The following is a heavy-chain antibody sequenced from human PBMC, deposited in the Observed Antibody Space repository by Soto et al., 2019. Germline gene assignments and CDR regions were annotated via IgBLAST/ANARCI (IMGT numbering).Heavy chain of an antibody. CDR1: GYTFTSYG. Sequence: ASVKVSCKASGYTFTSYGISWVRQAPGQGLEWMGWISAYNGNTNYAQKLQGRVTMTTDKSTSTANMELRSLRTDDTTEYYSKRDGCSSTSCYVWLVDYYYYGMDVWGQGTTVTVSS. D-gene: IGHD2-2*01. CDR2: ISAYNGNT. V-gene: IGHV1-18*01. CDR3: KRDGCSSTSCYVWLVDYYYYGMDV. J-gene: IGHJ6*02.